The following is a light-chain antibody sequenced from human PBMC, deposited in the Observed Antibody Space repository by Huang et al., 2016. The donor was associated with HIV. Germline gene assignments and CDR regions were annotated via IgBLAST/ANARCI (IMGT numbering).Light chain of an antibody. V-gene: IGKV3-15*01. CDR3: HQYNDWPPWT. J-gene: IGKJ1*01. Sequence: EIVMTQSPATLSVSPGERAILLCRASQNIDTTLAGYQQKPGRAPRLLIFGASTRATGITSRFTGGGSETEFTLTINSVQSEDVAMYYCHQYNDWPPWTFGQGNRVEI. CDR1: QNIDTT. CDR2: GAS.